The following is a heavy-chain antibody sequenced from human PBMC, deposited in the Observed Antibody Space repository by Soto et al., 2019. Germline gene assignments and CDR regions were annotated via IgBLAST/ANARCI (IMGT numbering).Heavy chain of an antibody. V-gene: IGHV1-46*01. J-gene: IGHJ4*02. CDR3: AKTYGFLGGYYFDY. Sequence: ASVKVSCKAAGYTFTNYYIHWVRHAPGQGLEWMAVINPSGGSTRYAQKFQGRVTMTRDTSTSTVYMELSSLRSEDTAVYYCAKTYGFLGGYYFDYWGQGTLVTVSS. CDR2: INPSGGST. CDR1: GYTFTNYY. D-gene: IGHD3-16*01.